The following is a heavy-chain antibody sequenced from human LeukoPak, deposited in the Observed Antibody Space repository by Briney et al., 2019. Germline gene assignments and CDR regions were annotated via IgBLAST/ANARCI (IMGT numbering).Heavy chain of an antibody. D-gene: IGHD3-3*01. Sequence: GGSLRLSCAASGFTFSSYAMSWVRQAPGKGLEWVSAISGIGGSTYYADSLTGPFTSSRDNSKDTLYLQMNSLRAEDTAVYYCAKDLVYYDFWSGLTTYYFDYWGQGTLVTVSS. V-gene: IGHV3-23*01. CDR2: ISGIGGST. CDR1: GFTFSSYA. J-gene: IGHJ4*02. CDR3: AKDLVYYDFWSGLTTYYFDY.